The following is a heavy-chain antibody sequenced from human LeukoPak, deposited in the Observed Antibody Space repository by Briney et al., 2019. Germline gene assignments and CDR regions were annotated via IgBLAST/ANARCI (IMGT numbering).Heavy chain of an antibody. V-gene: IGHV4-59*08. Sequence: SETLSLTCTVSDGSISTYYWSWIRQPPGKGLEWIGYIYYTGTTNYNPSLKSRVTISVDTSKNQFSLKLSSVTAADTAVYYCARMFYDFWSGYYYWFDPGGQGTLVTVSS. CDR2: IYYTGTT. J-gene: IGHJ5*02. D-gene: IGHD3-3*01. CDR3: ARMFYDFWSGYYYWFDP. CDR1: DGSISTYY.